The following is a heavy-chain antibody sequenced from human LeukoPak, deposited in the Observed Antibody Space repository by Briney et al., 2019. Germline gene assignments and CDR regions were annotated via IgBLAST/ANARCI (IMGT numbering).Heavy chain of an antibody. CDR2: IGAYSGST. CDR1: GYTFTRHG. CDR3: AREGWGTYSSGPYYFDY. V-gene: IGHV1-18*04. D-gene: IGHD6-19*01. Sequence: ASVKVSCKASGYTFTRHGISWVRQAPGQGLEWMGWIGAYSGSTKYAQKFQGRVTVTTDTSTSTAYMELRSLRSDDTAVYYCAREGWGTYSSGPYYFDYWGQGTLVTVSS. J-gene: IGHJ4*02.